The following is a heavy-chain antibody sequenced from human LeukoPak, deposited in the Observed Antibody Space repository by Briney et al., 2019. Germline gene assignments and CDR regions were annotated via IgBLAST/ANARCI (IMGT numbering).Heavy chain of an antibody. D-gene: IGHD3-22*01. CDR1: GYSFARYW. CDR2: IYPDDSDT. J-gene: IGHJ3*02. Sequence: GESLKISCKGSGYSFARYWIGWVRQMPGKGLEWMGIIYPDDSDTRYSPSFQGQVTISADKSITTAYLQWSSLKASDTAMYYCARSSNYYNSSRYYLAPDDAFVIWGQGTMVTVSS. CDR3: ARSSNYYNSSRYYLAPDDAFVI. V-gene: IGHV5-51*01.